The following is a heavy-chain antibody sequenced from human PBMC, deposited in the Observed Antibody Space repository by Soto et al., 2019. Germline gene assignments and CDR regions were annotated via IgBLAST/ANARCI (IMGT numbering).Heavy chain of an antibody. V-gene: IGHV5-51*01. CDR2: IYPGDSDT. Sequence: RGESLKISCKGSGYSFTSYWIGLVRQMPGKGLEWMGIIYPGDSDTRYSPSFQGQVTISADKSISTAYLQWSSLKASDTAMYYCARHGTVRGVTRVFDIWGQGTMVTVSS. CDR1: GYSFTSYW. D-gene: IGHD3-10*01. J-gene: IGHJ3*02. CDR3: ARHGTVRGVTRVFDI.